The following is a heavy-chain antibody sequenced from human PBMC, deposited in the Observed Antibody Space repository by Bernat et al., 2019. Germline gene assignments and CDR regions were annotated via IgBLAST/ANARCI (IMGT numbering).Heavy chain of an antibody. J-gene: IGHJ4*02. CDR2: INPHSGAT. V-gene: IGHV1-2*02. CDR3: ARDSDGITMIVGF. D-gene: IGHD3-22*01. Sequence: QVQLVQSGAEVKKPAASVKVSCKASGYTFTDYYIHWVRQAPGQGLEWMGWINPHSGATNYAQKFQGRVTMTRDTSISTAYMELSRLRSDDTAVYYCARDSDGITMIVGFWGQGTLVTVSS. CDR1: GYTFTDYY.